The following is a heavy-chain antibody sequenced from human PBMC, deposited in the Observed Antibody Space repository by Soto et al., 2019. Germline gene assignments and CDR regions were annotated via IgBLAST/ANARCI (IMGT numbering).Heavy chain of an antibody. CDR1: GFTFSTYG. J-gene: IGHJ4*02. CDR3: AKDHRDHDIFTSLDN. D-gene: IGHD3-9*01. Sequence: QVQLVESGGGVVQPGRSLRLSCAVSGFTFSTYGMHWVRQAPGKGLEWVAFISYDGRDIYYANSVKGRFTISRDDSKDTLFLQMSSLRAEDTAVYYCAKDHRDHDIFTSLDNWGQGTRVTVSS. V-gene: IGHV3-30*18. CDR2: ISYDGRDI.